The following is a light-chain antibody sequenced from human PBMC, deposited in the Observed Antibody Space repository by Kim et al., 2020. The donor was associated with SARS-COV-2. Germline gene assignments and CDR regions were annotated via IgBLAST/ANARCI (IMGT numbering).Light chain of an antibody. Sequence: ESPGVRVTPHCRASENVLTNLSWYQQKPGQAPRPVIYGASSRATDGPTRFSGSGSGTEFSLSISSLQTDDFAMYYCQQSNDWPRTFGQGTKVDIK. J-gene: IGKJ1*01. V-gene: IGKV3-15*01. CDR3: QQSNDWPRT. CDR1: ENVLTN. CDR2: GAS.